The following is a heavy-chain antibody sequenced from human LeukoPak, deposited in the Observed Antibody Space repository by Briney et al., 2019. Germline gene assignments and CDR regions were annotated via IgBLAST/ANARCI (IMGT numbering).Heavy chain of an antibody. J-gene: IGHJ6*03. CDR2: INPNSGGT. CDR3: ARDRTDFWSGCYMDV. V-gene: IGHV1-2*02. CDR1: GYTFTGYY. Sequence: ASVKVSCKASGYTFTGYYMHWVRQAPGQGLEWMGWINPNSGGTNYAQKFQGRVTMTRDTSISTAYMELSRLRSDDTAVYYCARDRTDFWSGCYMDVWGKGTTVTVSS. D-gene: IGHD3-3*01.